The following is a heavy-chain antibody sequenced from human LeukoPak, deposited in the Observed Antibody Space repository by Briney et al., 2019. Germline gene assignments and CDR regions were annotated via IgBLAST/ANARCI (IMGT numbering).Heavy chain of an antibody. V-gene: IGHV1-69*05. Sequence: ASVKVSYKASGGIFRSYGVSWVRQAPGQGLEWMGGITDMFRTGNYAQKFQGRVTITTDESTRTAYMELSSLTFEDTAVYYCAEINLVEEGGRFVNWLDPWGQGTLVTVSS. CDR3: AEINLVEEGGRFVNWLDP. CDR2: ITDMFRTG. CDR1: GGIFRSYG. J-gene: IGHJ5*02. D-gene: IGHD1-26*01.